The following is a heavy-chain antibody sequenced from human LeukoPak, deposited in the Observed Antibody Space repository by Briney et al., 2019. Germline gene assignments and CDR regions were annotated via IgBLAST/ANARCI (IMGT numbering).Heavy chain of an antibody. Sequence: ASVKVSCKASGYTFTGYYMHWVGQAPGQGLEWMGWINPNSGGTNYAQKFQGRVTMTRDTSISTAYMELSRLRSDDTAVYYCAPRIAVAGSDFDYWGQGTLVTVSS. V-gene: IGHV1-2*02. CDR1: GYTFTGYY. CDR2: INPNSGGT. D-gene: IGHD6-19*01. CDR3: APRIAVAGSDFDY. J-gene: IGHJ4*02.